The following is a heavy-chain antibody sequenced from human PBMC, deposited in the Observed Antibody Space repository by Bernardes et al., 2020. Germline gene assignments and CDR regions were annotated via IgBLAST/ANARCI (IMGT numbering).Heavy chain of an antibody. D-gene: IGHD6-19*01. V-gene: IGHV1-18*01. CDR2: ISDYTGTT. CDR3: ARGGAVAAFDY. Sequence: ASVQVSCKATGYTFTSYGISWVRQAPGQGLEWMGWISDYTGTTNYAQKLQGRVTMTTDPSTSTAYMELRSLRSDDTAVYYCARGGAVAAFDYWGQGTLVTVSS. CDR1: GYTFTSYG. J-gene: IGHJ4*02.